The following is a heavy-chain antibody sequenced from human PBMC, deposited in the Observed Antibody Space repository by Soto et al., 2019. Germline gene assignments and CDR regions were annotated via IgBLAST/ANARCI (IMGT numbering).Heavy chain of an antibody. D-gene: IGHD2-2*01. CDR1: GGSITSSGYY. CDR2: TSNSGST. Sequence: QVQLQESGPGLVKPSQTLSLTCTVSGGSITSSGYYWSWIRQHPGEGLEWIGFTSNSGSTSYKPSLKSRVTISVDTSSNQFSLNLKSVTAAGTAVYYCARGGGSTKVDYWGQGTLVTVSP. CDR3: ARGGGSTKVDY. V-gene: IGHV4-31*03. J-gene: IGHJ4*02.